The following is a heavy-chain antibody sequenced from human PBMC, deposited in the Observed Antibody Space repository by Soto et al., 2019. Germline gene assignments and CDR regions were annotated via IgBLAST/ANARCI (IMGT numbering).Heavy chain of an antibody. D-gene: IGHD4-17*01. V-gene: IGHV3-30-3*01. CDR2: ISYDGGSK. CDR3: ARAVNYGAYFSYAFDM. CDR1: GFTFSNYA. J-gene: IGHJ3*02. Sequence: QVQLVESGGGVVQPGRSLRLSCAASGFTFSNYAMHWVRKAPGKGLEWVADISYDGGSKYYADSVKGRFTISRDNTKNTLYLQMNSLGAEDTAVYYCARAVNYGAYFSYAFDMWGQGTMVTVSA.